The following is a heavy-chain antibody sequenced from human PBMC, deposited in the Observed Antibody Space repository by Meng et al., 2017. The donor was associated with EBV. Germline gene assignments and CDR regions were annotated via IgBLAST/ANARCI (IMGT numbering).Heavy chain of an antibody. CDR2: ITPVFGIA. J-gene: IGHJ4*02. V-gene: IGHV1-69*17. CDR3: VRDLWLRIGECV. Sequence: QVQLVHSGGEGKKPVSWVKVLCRGSGDNFNNFGISWVRQAPGQGVEWMGDITPVFGIANYAESFQGRVTISADTSTRTVYMDLSSLRSDDTAVYYCVRDLWLRIGECVWGQGTLVTVSS. D-gene: IGHD5-12*01. CDR1: GDNFNNFG.